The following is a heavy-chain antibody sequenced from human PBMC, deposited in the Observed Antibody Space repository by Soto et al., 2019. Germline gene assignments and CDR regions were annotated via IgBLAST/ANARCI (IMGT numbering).Heavy chain of an antibody. J-gene: IGHJ3*02. CDR2: ISGSGAGT. V-gene: IGHV3-23*01. D-gene: IGHD3-16*01. CDR1: GFTFSNYA. Sequence: VQLLESGGDLVQPGGSLRLSCAASGFTFSNYAMNWVRQAPGRGLEWVSVISGSGAGTYYADSVKGRFIMSKDNSKNTLYLQMNGLRAEDTALYYCAKDIKSSNTRGTFDIWGQGTMVTVSS. CDR3: AKDIKSSNTRGTFDI.